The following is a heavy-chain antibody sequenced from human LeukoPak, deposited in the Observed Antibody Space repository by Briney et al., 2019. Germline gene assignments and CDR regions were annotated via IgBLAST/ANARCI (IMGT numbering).Heavy chain of an antibody. CDR1: GFTFSSYG. CDR3: AKDYWNSKYYFDY. Sequence: GGSLRLSCAASGFTFSSYGMHWVRQAPGKGLEWVTFIRYDESNTYYTDSVKGRFTISRDNSKNTLYLQMDSPRPEDTAVYYCAKDYWNSKYYFDYWGQGTLVTVSS. CDR2: IRYDESNT. D-gene: IGHD1-7*01. J-gene: IGHJ4*02. V-gene: IGHV3-30*02.